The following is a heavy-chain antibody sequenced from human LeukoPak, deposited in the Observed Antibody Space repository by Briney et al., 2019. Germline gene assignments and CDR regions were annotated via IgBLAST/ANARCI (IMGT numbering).Heavy chain of an antibody. CDR2: INHSGST. V-gene: IGHV4-34*01. Sequence: SETLSLTCAVYGGSFSGYYWSWIRQPPGKGLEWIGEINHSGSTNYNPSLKSRVTISVDTSKNQFSLKLSSVTAADTAVYYCARESGYNPWGQGTLVTVSS. CDR1: GGSFSGYY. CDR3: ARESGYNP. J-gene: IGHJ5*02. D-gene: IGHD5-24*01.